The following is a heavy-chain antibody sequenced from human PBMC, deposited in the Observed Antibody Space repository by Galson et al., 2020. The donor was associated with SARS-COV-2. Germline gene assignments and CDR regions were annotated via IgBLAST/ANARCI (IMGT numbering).Heavy chain of an antibody. J-gene: IGHJ4*02. CDR1: GFTFSSYV. V-gene: IGHV3-23*01. D-gene: IGHD4-17*01. CDR2: ITGSGDST. CDR3: WGCDYDYGGYDDY. Sequence: GGSLRLSCAASGFTFSSYVMNWVRQAPGKGPEWVAGITGSGDSTFYADPVKGRFTISRDNSKNTLYLQMNSLRAEDTAIYYCWGCDYDYGGYDDYWGQGALVTVSS.